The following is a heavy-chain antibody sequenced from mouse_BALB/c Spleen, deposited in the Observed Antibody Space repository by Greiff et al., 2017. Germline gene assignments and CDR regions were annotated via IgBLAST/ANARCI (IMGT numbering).Heavy chain of an antibody. CDR1: GFTFTDYY. Sequence: EVKLMESGGGLVQPGGSLRLSCATSGFTFTDYYMSWVRQPPGKALEWLGFIRNKANGYTTEYSASVKGRFTISRDNSQSILYLQMNTLRAEDSATYYCARVAYGNFWYFDVWGAGTTVTVSA. V-gene: IGHV7-3*02. J-gene: IGHJ1*01. D-gene: IGHD2-1*01. CDR2: IRNKANGYTT. CDR3: ARVAYGNFWYFDV.